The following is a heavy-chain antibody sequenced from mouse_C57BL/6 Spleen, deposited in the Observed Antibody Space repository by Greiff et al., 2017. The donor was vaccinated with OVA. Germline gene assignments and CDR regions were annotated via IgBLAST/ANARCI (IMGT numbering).Heavy chain of an antibody. D-gene: IGHD2-1*01. CDR1: GYTFTSYW. CDR2: IHPNSGST. V-gene: IGHV1-64*01. Sequence: VQLQQPGAELVQPGASVKLSCKASGYTFTSYWMHWVKQRPGQGLEWIGMIHPNSGSTNYNEKFKSKATLTVDKSSSTAYMQLSSLTSEDSAVYYCARSGNLYAMDYWGQGTSVTVSS. J-gene: IGHJ4*01. CDR3: ARSGNLYAMDY.